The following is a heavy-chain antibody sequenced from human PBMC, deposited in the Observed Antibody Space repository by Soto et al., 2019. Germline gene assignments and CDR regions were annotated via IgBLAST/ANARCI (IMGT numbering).Heavy chain of an antibody. CDR1: GDSVSSNSAA. Sequence: SQTLSLTCAISGDSVSSNSAAWNWIRQSPSRGLEWLGRTYYRPKWYNDYAVSVKSRITINPDTSKNQFSLKLSSVTAADTAVYYCARHGGGSSGWYLHGWFDPWGQGTLVTVSS. V-gene: IGHV6-1*01. CDR3: ARHGGGSSGWYLHGWFDP. CDR2: TYYRPKWYN. D-gene: IGHD6-19*01. J-gene: IGHJ5*02.